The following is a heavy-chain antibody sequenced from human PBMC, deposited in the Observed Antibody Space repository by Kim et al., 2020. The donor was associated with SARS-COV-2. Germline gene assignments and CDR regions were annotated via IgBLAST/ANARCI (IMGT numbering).Heavy chain of an antibody. J-gene: IGHJ4*02. Sequence: ASVKVSCKASGYTFTSYGISWVRQAPGQGLEWMGWISAYNGNTNYAQKLQGRVTMTTDTSTSTAYMELRSLRSDDTAVYYCARVPLRPPSYCGGDCSIGVFDYWGQGTLVTVSS. V-gene: IGHV1-18*01. CDR1: GYTFTSYG. D-gene: IGHD2-21*02. CDR3: ARVPLRPPSYCGGDCSIGVFDY. CDR2: ISAYNGNT.